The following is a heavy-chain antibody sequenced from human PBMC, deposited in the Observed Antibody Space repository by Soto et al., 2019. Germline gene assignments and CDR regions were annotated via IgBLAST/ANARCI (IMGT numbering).Heavy chain of an antibody. CDR2: IYYSGST. V-gene: IGHV4-39*01. Sequence: PSETLSLTCTGSGGSISSSSYYWGWIRQPPGKGLEWIGSIYYSGSTYYNPSLKSRVTISVDTSKNQFSLKLSSVTAADTAVYYCARLRGAALRFFDYWGQGTLVTVSS. CDR1: GGSISSSSYY. CDR3: ARLRGAALRFFDY. D-gene: IGHD3-3*01. J-gene: IGHJ4*02.